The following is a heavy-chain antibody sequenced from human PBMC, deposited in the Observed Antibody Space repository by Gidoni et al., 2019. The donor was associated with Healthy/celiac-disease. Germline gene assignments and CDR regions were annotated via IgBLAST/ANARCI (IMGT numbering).Heavy chain of an antibody. Sequence: VWVAVIWYDGSNKYYADSVKGRFTISRDNSKNTLYLQMNSLRAEDTAVYYCARDRGISGDIWGQGTMVTVSS. CDR2: IWYDGSNK. V-gene: IGHV3-33*01. J-gene: IGHJ3*02. D-gene: IGHD3-10*01. CDR3: ARDRGISGDI.